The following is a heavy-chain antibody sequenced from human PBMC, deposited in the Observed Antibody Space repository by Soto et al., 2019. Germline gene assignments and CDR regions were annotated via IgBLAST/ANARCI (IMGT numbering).Heavy chain of an antibody. CDR3: TRAVSGSSWTAGDY. CDR2: IRSKAYGGTT. D-gene: IGHD6-13*01. J-gene: IGHJ4*02. Sequence: PGGSLRLSCTASGFTFGDYAMSWVLQAPGKGLEWVGFIRSKAYGGTTEYAASVKGRFTISRDDSKSIAYLQMKSLKTEDTAVYYCTRAVSGSSWTAGDYWGQATLVTVSS. V-gene: IGHV3-49*04. CDR1: GFTFGDYA.